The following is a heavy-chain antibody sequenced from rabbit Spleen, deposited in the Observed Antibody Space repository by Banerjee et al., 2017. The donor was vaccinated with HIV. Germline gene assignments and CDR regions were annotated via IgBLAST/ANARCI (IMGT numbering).Heavy chain of an antibody. Sequence: QSLEESGGGLVQPEGSLTLTCTASGFSFSSSYYMCWVRQAPGKGLEWIACIAGGSSGFTYSATWAKGRFTITRTSSTTVTLRMTSLTAADTATYFCARDLVGVIGWNFYLWGQGTLVTVS. J-gene: IGHJ4*01. D-gene: IGHD1-1*01. CDR2: IAGGSSGFT. CDR3: ARDLVGVIGWNFYL. CDR1: GFSFSSSYY. V-gene: IGHV1S40*01.